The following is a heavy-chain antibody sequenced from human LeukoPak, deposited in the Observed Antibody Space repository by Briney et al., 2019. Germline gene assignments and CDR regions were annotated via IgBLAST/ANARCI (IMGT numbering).Heavy chain of an antibody. J-gene: IGHJ4*02. CDR3: ARELDDILTGYCVLWDY. Sequence: SVKVSCKASGGTFSSYAISWVRQAPGQGLEWMGRIIPIFGTANYAQKFQGRVTITTDESTSTAYMELSSLRSEDTAVYYCARELDDILTGYCVLWDYWGQGTLVTVSS. CDR1: GGTFSSYA. CDR2: IIPIFGTA. D-gene: IGHD3-9*01. V-gene: IGHV1-69*05.